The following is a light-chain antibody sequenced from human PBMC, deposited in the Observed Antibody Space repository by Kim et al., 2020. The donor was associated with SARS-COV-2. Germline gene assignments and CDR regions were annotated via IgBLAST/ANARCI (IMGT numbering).Light chain of an antibody. Sequence: PVESATLACRASQSISVYVGWYQHKPGQAPRLLIYDASNRATGIPDRFSGSGSGTDFTLSSLEPEDFAIYYCQQRNNWPPAVTFGGGTKVDIK. CDR1: QSISVY. J-gene: IGKJ4*01. CDR3: QQRNNWPPAVT. CDR2: DAS. V-gene: IGKV3-11*01.